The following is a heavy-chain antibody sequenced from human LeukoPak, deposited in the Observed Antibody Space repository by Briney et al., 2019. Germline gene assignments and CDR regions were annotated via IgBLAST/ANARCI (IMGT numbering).Heavy chain of an antibody. CDR3: ARGDMGSFYYFDY. V-gene: IGHV4-4*07. D-gene: IGHD1-26*01. Sequence: SETLSLTCTVSGGSISIYYWSWIRQPAGKGLEWIGRIYTSGSTNYNPSLKSRVTMSVDTSKNQSSLKLSCVTAADTGVYYCARGDMGSFYYFDYWGQGTLVTVSS. CDR2: IYTSGST. CDR1: GGSISIYY. J-gene: IGHJ4*02.